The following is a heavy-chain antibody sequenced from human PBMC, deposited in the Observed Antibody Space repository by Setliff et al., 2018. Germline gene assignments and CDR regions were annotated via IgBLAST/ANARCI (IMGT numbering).Heavy chain of an antibody. V-gene: IGHV4-59*01. J-gene: IGHJ2*01. CDR3: VRGGSAWAWYYDL. Sequence: PSETLSLTCTVSGGSISGYYWNWIRHTPDMRLEWIGYIHFSGNTHFNPSLKSRVTMSIDTSKNQLSLNVNSVTSADTAVYYCVRGGSAWAWYYDLWVPETLLVTVSS. D-gene: IGHD3-16*01. CDR2: IHFSGNT. CDR1: GGSISGYY.